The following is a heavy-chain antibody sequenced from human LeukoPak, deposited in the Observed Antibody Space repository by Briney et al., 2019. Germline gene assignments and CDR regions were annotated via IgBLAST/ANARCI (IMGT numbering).Heavy chain of an antibody. V-gene: IGHV3-23*01. CDR2: ISSSAGNT. CDR1: GFPLISNH. D-gene: IGHD4-17*01. CDR3: AKAQLRVTTGIDN. Sequence: GGSLRLSCAASGFPLISNHMNWVRQAPGKGLEWVSGISSSAGNTNYADSVKGRFTISRDNSKNTLYLQMNSLRVEDTAVYYCAKAQLRVTTGIDNWGQGTLVTVSS. J-gene: IGHJ4*02.